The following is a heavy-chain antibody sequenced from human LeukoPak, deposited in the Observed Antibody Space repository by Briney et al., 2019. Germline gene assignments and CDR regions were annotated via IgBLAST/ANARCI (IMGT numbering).Heavy chain of an antibody. V-gene: IGHV3-7*01. CDR3: ARDQDVVVMLGIIAYDAFDV. Sequence: GGSLRLSCAASGFTFSSYWMTWVRQAPGKGLEWVANIKQDGSDKYYVDSVKGRFTISRDNAKNSLYLEMNSLRADDTAVYYCARDQDVVVMLGIIAYDAFDVWGQGTLVTVSS. CDR2: IKQDGSDK. CDR1: GFTFSSYW. J-gene: IGHJ3*01. D-gene: IGHD2-8*01.